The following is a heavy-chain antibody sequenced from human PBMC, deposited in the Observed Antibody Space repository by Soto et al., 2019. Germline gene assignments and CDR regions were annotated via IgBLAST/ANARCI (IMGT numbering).Heavy chain of an antibody. V-gene: IGHV3-74*01. CDR3: ARVREEYSSGWYYFDY. Sequence: GGSLRLFCAASGFTFSSYWMHWVRQAPGKGLVWVSRINSDGSSTSYADSVKGRFTISRDNAKNTLYLQMNSLRAEDTAVYYCARVREEYSSGWYYFDYWGQGTLVTVSS. CDR2: INSDGSST. CDR1: GFTFSSYW. J-gene: IGHJ4*02. D-gene: IGHD6-19*01.